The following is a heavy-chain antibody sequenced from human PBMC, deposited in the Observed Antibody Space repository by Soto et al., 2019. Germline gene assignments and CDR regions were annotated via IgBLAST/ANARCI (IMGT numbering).Heavy chain of an antibody. D-gene: IGHD7-27*01. CDR1: GFTFSSYA. CDR2: ISGSGGST. CDR3: AKGTGERVDAFDI. V-gene: IGHV3-23*01. J-gene: IGHJ3*02. Sequence: GGSLRLSCAASGFTFSSYAMSWVRQAPGKGLEWVSAISGSGGSTYYADSVKGRFTISRDNSKNTLYLQMNSLRAEDAAVYYCAKGTGERVDAFDIWGQGTMVTVSS.